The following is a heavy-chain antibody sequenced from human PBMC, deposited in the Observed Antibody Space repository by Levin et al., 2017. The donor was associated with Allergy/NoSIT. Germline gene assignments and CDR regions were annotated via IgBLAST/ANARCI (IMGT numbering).Heavy chain of an antibody. D-gene: IGHD2-2*01. V-gene: IGHV3-33*01. J-gene: IGHJ5*02. Sequence: GGSLRLSCAASGFTFSSYGMHWVRQAPGKGLEWVAVIWYDGSNKYYADSVKGRFTISRDNSKNTLYLQMNSLRAEDTAVYYCARDAPDCSSTSCYGRFDPWGQGTLVTVSS. CDR3: ARDAPDCSSTSCYGRFDP. CDR1: GFTFSSYG. CDR2: IWYDGSNK.